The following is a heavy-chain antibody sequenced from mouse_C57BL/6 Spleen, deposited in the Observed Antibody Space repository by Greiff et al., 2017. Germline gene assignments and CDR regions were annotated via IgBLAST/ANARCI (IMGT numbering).Heavy chain of an antibody. CDR2: IYPRSGNT. CDR3: ANVGDSYYFDY. CDR1: GYTFTSYG. Sequence: QVQLQQSGAELARPGASVKLSCKASGYTFTSYGISWVKQRTGQGLEWIGEIYPRSGNTYYNEKFKGKDTLTADKSSSTAYMELRSLTSEDSAVYFCANVGDSYYFDYWGQGTTLTVSS. J-gene: IGHJ2*01. V-gene: IGHV1-81*01.